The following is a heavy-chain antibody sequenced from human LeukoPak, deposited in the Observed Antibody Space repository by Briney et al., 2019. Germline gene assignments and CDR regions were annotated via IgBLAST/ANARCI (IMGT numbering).Heavy chain of an antibody. J-gene: IGHJ4*02. CDR1: GFSFSRYW. CDR3: ARDLYPGY. Sequence: GGSLRLSCAASGFSFSRYWMSWVRQAPGKGLEWVANIKQDGNEKYYVDSVKGRFTISRDNAKNSLYLQMNSLRAEDTAVYYCARDLYPGYWGQGTLVTVSS. V-gene: IGHV3-7*01. CDR2: IKQDGNEK. D-gene: IGHD3-16*01.